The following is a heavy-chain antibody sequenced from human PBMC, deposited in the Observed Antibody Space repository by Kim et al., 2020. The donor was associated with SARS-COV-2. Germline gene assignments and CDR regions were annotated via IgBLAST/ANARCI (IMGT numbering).Heavy chain of an antibody. D-gene: IGHD3-22*01. Sequence: ADSVKGRLHISRDHSKNTLYLHMNSLRAEDTAVYYCATVVFYYDAGYFKNWGQGTLVIVSS. CDR3: ATVVFYYDAGYFKN. V-gene: IGHV3-66*01. J-gene: IGHJ1*01.